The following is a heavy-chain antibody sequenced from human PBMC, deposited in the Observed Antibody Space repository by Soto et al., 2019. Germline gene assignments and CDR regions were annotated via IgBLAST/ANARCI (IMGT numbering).Heavy chain of an antibody. J-gene: IGHJ4*02. CDR1: GFTFSSYA. CDR3: AKETYYYGSANFGIDY. Sequence: GGSLRLSCAASGFTFSSYAMRWVRQAPGKGLEWVSAISGSGGSTYYEDSVKGRFTISRDNSKNTLYLQMNSLRAEDTAVYYCAKETYYYGSANFGIDYWGQGTLVTVSS. D-gene: IGHD3-10*01. V-gene: IGHV3-23*01. CDR2: ISGSGGST.